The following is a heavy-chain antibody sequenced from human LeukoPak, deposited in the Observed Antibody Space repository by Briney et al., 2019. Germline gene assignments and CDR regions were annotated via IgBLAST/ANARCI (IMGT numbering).Heavy chain of an antibody. Sequence: ASVKVSCKASGYTFTGYYMHWVRQAPGQGLEWMGWISAYNGNTNYAQKLQGRVTMTTDTSTSTAYMELRSLRSDDTAVYYCARGLRRSSSWSSYDYWGQGTLVTVSS. CDR2: ISAYNGNT. J-gene: IGHJ4*02. V-gene: IGHV1-18*04. CDR3: ARGLRRSSSWSSYDY. D-gene: IGHD6-13*01. CDR1: GYTFTGYY.